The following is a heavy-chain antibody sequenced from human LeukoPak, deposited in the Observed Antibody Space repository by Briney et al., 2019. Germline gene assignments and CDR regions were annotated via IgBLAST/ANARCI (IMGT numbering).Heavy chain of an antibody. CDR3: AKDLINSGYDYVFDY. Sequence: GGSLRLSCAASGFTFSSYAMSWVRQAPGKGLEWVSAISGSGGSTYYADSVKGRFTVSRDNSKNTLYLQMNSLRAEDTAVYYCAKDLINSGYDYVFDYWGQGTLVTVSS. D-gene: IGHD5-12*01. CDR1: GFTFSSYA. V-gene: IGHV3-23*01. CDR2: ISGSGGST. J-gene: IGHJ4*02.